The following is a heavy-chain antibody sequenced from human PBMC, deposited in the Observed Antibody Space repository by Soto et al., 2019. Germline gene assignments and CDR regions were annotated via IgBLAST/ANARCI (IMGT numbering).Heavy chain of an antibody. Sequence: EVQLLESGGGLLQPGGSLRLSCAASGFTFSSYAMSWVRQAPGKGLEWVSAISGSGGSTYYADSVKGRFTISRDNSKNTLYLQMNSLRAEDTAVYYCAKDGKDIVVVVASAYYYYYMDVWGKGTTVTVSS. CDR1: GFTFSSYA. V-gene: IGHV3-23*01. CDR2: ISGSGGST. CDR3: AKDGKDIVVVVASAYYYYYMDV. J-gene: IGHJ6*03. D-gene: IGHD2-15*01.